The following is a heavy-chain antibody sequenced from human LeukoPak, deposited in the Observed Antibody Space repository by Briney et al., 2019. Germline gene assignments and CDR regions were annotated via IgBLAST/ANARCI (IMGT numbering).Heavy chain of an antibody. CDR3: ARDHGYCTNGVCRYFDY. CDR1: GFTFSSYS. J-gene: IGHJ4*02. CDR2: ISSSSSYI. D-gene: IGHD2-8*01. Sequence: GGSLRLSCAASGFTFSSYSMNWVRQAPGKGLEWVPSISSSSSYIYYADSVKGRFTISRDNAKNSLYLQMNSLRAEDTAVYYCARDHGYCTNGVCRYFDYWGQGTLSPSPQ. V-gene: IGHV3-21*01.